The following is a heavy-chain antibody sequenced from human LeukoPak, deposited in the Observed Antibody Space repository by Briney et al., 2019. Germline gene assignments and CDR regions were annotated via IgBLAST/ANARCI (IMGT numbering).Heavy chain of an antibody. V-gene: IGHV3-11*01. CDR2: ISGSGSII. CDR1: GFTFSDYY. J-gene: IGHJ6*02. Sequence: GGSLRLSCAVSGFTFSDYYMSWIRQAPGKGLEWLSYISGSGSIIYYTDSVKGRFTISRDNAKHSLYLQMNSLRAEDTALYYCARDLHYGMDVWGQGTTVTVSS. CDR3: ARDLHYGMDV.